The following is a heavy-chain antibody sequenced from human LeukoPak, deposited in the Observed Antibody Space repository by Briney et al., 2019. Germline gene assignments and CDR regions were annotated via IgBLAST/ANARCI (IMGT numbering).Heavy chain of an antibody. J-gene: IGHJ4*02. CDR3: AKDTSIGKYCTNGVCSPFDY. Sequence: RGSLRLSCAGSGFTFSSYAMSWVRQAPGQGLEWVSAISDSGDYTSYADSVRGRFTISRDNSRNTLYLQMISLRPEDTAVYYCAKDTSIGKYCTNGVCSPFDYWGQGTLVTVSS. V-gene: IGHV3-23*01. D-gene: IGHD2-8*01. CDR1: GFTFSSYA. CDR2: ISDSGDYT.